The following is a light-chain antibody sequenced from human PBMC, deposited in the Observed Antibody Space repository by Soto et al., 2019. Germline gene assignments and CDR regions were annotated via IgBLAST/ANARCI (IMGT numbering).Light chain of an antibody. CDR3: LSYTSTNTRV. CDR2: EVS. Sequence: QSALTQPASVSGPPGQSITISCSGSSSDVGGYDYVSWYQQHPGKAPKLIIYEVSNRPSGVSNRFSGSKSGNTASLTISGLQAEEEADYYCLSYTSTNTRVLGGGTKLTVL. CDR1: SSDVGGYDY. J-gene: IGLJ3*02. V-gene: IGLV2-14*01.